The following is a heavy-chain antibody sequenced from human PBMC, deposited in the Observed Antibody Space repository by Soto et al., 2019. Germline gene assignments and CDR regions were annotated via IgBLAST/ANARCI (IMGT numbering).Heavy chain of an antibody. CDR2: IDYSGST. Sequence: QVQLQESGPGLVKPSQTLSLTCSVSGDSLSSGDDYWSWIRQPPGKGLEWIGYIDYSGSTYYNPSLQSRVTISVDTSKNQFSLKLSSVTAADTAVYYCARQYSKYYFDFWGQGTLVTVSS. CDR1: GDSLSSGDDY. CDR3: ARQYSKYYFDF. J-gene: IGHJ4*02. D-gene: IGHD5-18*01. V-gene: IGHV4-30-4*01.